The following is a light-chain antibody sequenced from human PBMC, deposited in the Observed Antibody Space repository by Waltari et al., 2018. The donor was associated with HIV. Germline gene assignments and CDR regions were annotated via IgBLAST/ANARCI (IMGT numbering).Light chain of an antibody. CDR1: RGDVGTYNY. CDR3: HSEDNTGAAF. Sequence: QSALTQPAAVSGSPGQSITISCTGARGDVGTYNYVSWYQQLPGKAPKLIIYEVSNRPSGLSNRFSGATSGTTVTLTISGVQAEDEADYFCHSEDNTGAAFFGGGTRLTVL. J-gene: IGLJ2*01. V-gene: IGLV2-14*01. CDR2: EVS.